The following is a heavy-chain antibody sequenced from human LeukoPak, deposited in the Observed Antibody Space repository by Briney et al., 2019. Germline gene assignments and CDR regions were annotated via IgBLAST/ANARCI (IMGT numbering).Heavy chain of an antibody. CDR2: INGVGSNT. J-gene: IGHJ3*02. CDR3: ARGSGSYSSDAFDI. D-gene: IGHD3-10*01. V-gene: IGHV3-74*01. CDR1: GFTFRSFW. Sequence: TGGSLRLSCAASGFTFRSFWMHWVRQTPGKGLVWVSRINGVGSNTTYADSVKGRFTTSRDTAKNTVYLQMNSLRAEDTAVYYCARGSGSYSSDAFDIWGQGTMVTVSS.